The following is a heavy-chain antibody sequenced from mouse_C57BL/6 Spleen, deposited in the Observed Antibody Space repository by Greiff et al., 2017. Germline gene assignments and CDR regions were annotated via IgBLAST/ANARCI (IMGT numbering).Heavy chain of an antibody. D-gene: IGHD4-1*01. Sequence: VQLQQSGAELMKPGASVKLSCKATGYTFTGYWIEWVKQRPGHGLEWIGEILPGSGSTNYNEKFKVKVTFTADTSSNTAYMQLSSLTTEDSAIYYCAREGFTGANGDFDYWGKGTTLTVAT. CDR3: AREGFTGANGDFDY. J-gene: IGHJ2*01. CDR2: ILPGSGST. V-gene: IGHV1-9*01. CDR1: GYTFTGYW.